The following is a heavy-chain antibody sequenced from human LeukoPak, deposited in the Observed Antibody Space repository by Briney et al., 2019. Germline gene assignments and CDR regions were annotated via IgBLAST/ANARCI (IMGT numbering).Heavy chain of an antibody. D-gene: IGHD6-19*01. CDR1: GFTFSSYW. Sequence: GGSLRLSCAASGFTFSSYWMSWVRQAPGKGLEWVANIKQDGSEKYYVDSVKGRFTISRDDSKNTLYLQMNSLRAEDTAVYYCARDPGVRWLVGFDFWGQGTLVTVSS. CDR2: IKQDGSEK. CDR3: ARDPGVRWLVGFDF. V-gene: IGHV3-7*01. J-gene: IGHJ4*02.